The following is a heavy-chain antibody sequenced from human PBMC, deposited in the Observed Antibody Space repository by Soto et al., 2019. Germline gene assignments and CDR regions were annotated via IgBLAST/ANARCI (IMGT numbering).Heavy chain of an antibody. Sequence: ASMEVFLKVTGYHLTQLSMQWVRQAPGARPEWMGGFDPEDGETIYAQKFQGRVTMTEDTSTATAYMELSSLRSEDTAGYYCATPVAGEYYFDYWGQGTLVTVSS. D-gene: IGHD6-19*01. CDR2: FDPEDGET. CDR3: ATPVAGEYYFDY. CDR1: GYHLTQLS. V-gene: IGHV1-24*01. J-gene: IGHJ4*02.